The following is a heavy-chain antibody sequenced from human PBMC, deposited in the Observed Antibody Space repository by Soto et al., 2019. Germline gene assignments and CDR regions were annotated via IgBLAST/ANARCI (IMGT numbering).Heavy chain of an antibody. D-gene: IGHD3-3*01. CDR1: GYSFTSYW. V-gene: IGHV5-51*01. CDR2: IYPGDSDT. J-gene: IGHJ3*02. CDR3: ARPHYDFWSGYYEYAFDI. Sequence: GESLKISCKGSGYSFTSYWIGWVRQMPGKGLEWMGIIYPGDSDTRYSPSFRGQVTISADKSISTAYLQWSSLKASDTAMYYSARPHYDFWSGYYEYAFDIWGQGTMVTVSS.